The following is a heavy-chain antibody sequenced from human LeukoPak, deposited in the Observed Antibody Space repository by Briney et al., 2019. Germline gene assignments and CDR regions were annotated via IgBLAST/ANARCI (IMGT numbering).Heavy chain of an antibody. D-gene: IGHD2-2*01. Sequence: GGSLRLSCAASGFTFSSYAMSWVRHAPGKGPEWVSSISDSGGSTYYADSVKGRFTISRDNSKNTLFLQIDTLRAEDTAVYYCAQTGPTGGFCSSTSCYGVDYWGQGTLVTVSS. CDR2: ISDSGGST. CDR3: AQTGPTGGFCSSTSCYGVDY. J-gene: IGHJ4*02. CDR1: GFTFSSYA. V-gene: IGHV3-23*01.